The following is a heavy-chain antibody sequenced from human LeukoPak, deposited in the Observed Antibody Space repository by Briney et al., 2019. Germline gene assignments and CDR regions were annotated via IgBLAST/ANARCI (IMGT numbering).Heavy chain of an antibody. J-gene: IGHJ6*02. V-gene: IGHV3-11*01. CDR3: ARGSGYYTYYYYGMDV. D-gene: IGHD3-3*01. CDR2: ISSSGSTI. Sequence: GGSLRLSCAASGFTFSSYWMSWIRQAPGKGLEWVSYISSSGSTIYYADSVKGRFTISRDNAKNSLYLQMNSLRAEDTAVYYCARGSGYYTYYYYGMDVWGQGTTVTVSS. CDR1: GFTFSSYW.